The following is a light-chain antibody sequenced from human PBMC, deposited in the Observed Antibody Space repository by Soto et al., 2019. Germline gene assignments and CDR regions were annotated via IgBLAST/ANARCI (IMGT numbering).Light chain of an antibody. CDR2: AAS. V-gene: IGKV1-16*01. CDR3: QQYNVYPPT. J-gene: IGKJ5*01. CDR1: QGVSNS. Sequence: IQMTQPPSSLSASVADRVTITCRASQGVSNSLAWFQQKPGKAPKSLIYAASTLRSGVPSRFSGSGSGTDFTLTVSGLQPEDFATYYCQQYNVYPPTFGQGTRLEIK.